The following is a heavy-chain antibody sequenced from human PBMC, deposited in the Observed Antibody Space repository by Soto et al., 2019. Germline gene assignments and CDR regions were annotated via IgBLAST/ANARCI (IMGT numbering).Heavy chain of an antibody. CDR3: ARVPTDYNWFDP. Sequence: SETLSLTCTVSGGSISSGGYYWSWIRQHPGKGREWIGYIYYSGSTYYNPSLKSRVTISVDTSKNQFSLKLSSVTAAATAVYYCARVPTDYNWFDPWGQGTLVTVSS. J-gene: IGHJ5*02. CDR2: IYYSGST. V-gene: IGHV4-31*03. CDR1: GGSISSGGYY.